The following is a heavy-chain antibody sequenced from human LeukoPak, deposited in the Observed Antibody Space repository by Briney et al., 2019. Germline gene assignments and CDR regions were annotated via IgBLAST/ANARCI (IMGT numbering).Heavy chain of an antibody. J-gene: IGHJ3*02. V-gene: IGHV3-7*02. CDR3: ARLLGMVTTFDI. Sequence: GGSLRLSCAASGFPISNYWMSWVRQAPGEGLEWVASIGPDGSVKHYVDSVKGRFTISRDNAKNSLSLQMNSPRAEDTAVYFCARLLGMVTTFDIWGQGTVVTVSS. D-gene: IGHD5-24*01. CDR2: IGPDGSVK. CDR1: GFPISNYW.